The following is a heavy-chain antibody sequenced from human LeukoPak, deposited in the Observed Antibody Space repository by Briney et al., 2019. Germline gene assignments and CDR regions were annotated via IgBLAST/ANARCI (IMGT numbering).Heavy chain of an antibody. J-gene: IGHJ5*02. D-gene: IGHD2-2*01. CDR3: AKEVPQSSSSSGGSCAFDP. CDR1: GFTFSNSA. V-gene: IGHV3-23*01. CDR2: INGYMT. Sequence: GGSLRLSCAASGFTFSNSAFTWVRQAPGKGLEWVSAINGYMTYYGDSVKGRFTISRDNSVSTVYLQMDSLRVEDTAVYYCAKEVPQSSSSSGGSCAFDPWGQGTLVTVSS.